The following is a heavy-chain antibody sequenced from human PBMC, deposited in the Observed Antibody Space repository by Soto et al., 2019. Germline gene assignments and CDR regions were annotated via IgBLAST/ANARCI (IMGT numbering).Heavy chain of an antibody. CDR3: ARESSGAFDI. D-gene: IGHD3-10*01. V-gene: IGHV1-69*13. CDR2: IIPIFGTA. CDR1: GGTFSSYA. J-gene: IGHJ3*02. Sequence: ASVKVSCKASGGTFSSYAISWVRQAPGQGLEWMGGIIPIFGTANYAQKFQGRVTITADESASTAYMELSSLRSEDTAVYYCARESSGAFDIWGQGTMVTVSS.